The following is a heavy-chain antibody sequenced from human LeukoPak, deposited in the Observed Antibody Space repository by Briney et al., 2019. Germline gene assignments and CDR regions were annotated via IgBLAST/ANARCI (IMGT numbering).Heavy chain of an antibody. J-gene: IGHJ4*02. D-gene: IGHD6-19*01. CDR2: SNWNSGAI. V-gene: IGHV3-9*01. CDR3: ARAKYSSGWLSDY. CDR1: GFTFDDYA. Sequence: GGSLRLSCAASGFTFDDYAMHWVRQVPGKGLEWVSGSNWNSGAIGYADSVRGRFTISRDNSKDTLYLQMNSLRAEDTAVYYCARAKYSSGWLSDYWGQGTLVTVSS.